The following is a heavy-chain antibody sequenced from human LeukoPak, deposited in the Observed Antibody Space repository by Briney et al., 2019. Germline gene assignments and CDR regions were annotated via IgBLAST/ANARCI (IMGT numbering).Heavy chain of an antibody. CDR3: ARDRYYEPLDY. CDR1: GDSISSRSYY. CDR2: ISYTGST. V-gene: IGHV4-39*07. Sequence: NPSETLSLTCAVSGDSISSRSYYWGWIRQPPGQGLEWIVHISYTGSTYYNPSLKSRVTISVDTSKNQFSLQLRSVTAADTAVYYCARDRYYEPLDYWGQGTLVTVST. D-gene: IGHD3-22*01. J-gene: IGHJ4*02.